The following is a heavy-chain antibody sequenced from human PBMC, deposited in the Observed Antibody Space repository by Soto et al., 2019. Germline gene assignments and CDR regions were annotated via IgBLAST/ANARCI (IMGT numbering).Heavy chain of an antibody. CDR2: INHSGRT. CDR3: ARGRSWYGTFYFDY. Sequence: QVQLQQWGAGLLKPSETLSLTCAVYGGSVSGYYWRWLHQPPGMGLEWVGEINHSGRTNYNPSLKSRVTISVDTSKNQFSLKLSSVTAADTAVYYCARGRSWYGTFYFDYGGQGTLVTVSA. J-gene: IGHJ4*02. D-gene: IGHD6-13*01. V-gene: IGHV4-34*01. CDR1: GGSVSGYY.